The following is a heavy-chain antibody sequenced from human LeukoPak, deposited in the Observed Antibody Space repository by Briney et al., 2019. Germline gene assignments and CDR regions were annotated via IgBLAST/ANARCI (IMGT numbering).Heavy chain of an antibody. CDR1: GGSIKSYY. CDR3: ASEHCSSTSCLNAFDI. J-gene: IGHJ3*02. D-gene: IGHD2-2*01. CDR2: IYYSGST. Sequence: PSETLSLTCTVSGGSIKSYYWSWIRQPPGKGLEWIGYIYYSGSTNYNPSLKSRVTISVDTSKNQFSLKLNSVTAADTAVYYCASEHCSSTSCLNAFDIWGQGTMVTVSS. V-gene: IGHV4-59*01.